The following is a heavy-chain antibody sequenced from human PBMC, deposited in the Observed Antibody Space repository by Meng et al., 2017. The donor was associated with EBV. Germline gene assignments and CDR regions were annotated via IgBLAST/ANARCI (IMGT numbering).Heavy chain of an antibody. CDR3: ASESGRGYTPDY. D-gene: IGHD3-10*01. V-gene: IGHV1-69*01. J-gene: IGHJ4*02. Sequence: QVQLVQSAGKGKKPGLSVKVSCTTSGGPFRYYAISWVRQAPGQGLEWLGGFLPRLGAPNYAQKFHGRVKITADESTSTHYMDLSSLRSEDTAIYYCASESGRGYTPDYWGQGTLVTVSS. CDR2: FLPRLGAP. CDR1: GGPFRYYA.